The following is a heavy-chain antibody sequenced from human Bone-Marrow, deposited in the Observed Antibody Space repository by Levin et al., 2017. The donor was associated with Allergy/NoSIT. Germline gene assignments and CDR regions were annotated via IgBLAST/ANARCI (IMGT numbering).Heavy chain of an antibody. V-gene: IGHV4-59*08. D-gene: IGHD2-2*02. Sequence: SQTLSLTCTVSGASINDYYWSWIRQPPGKGLEWIGFIHHSGSTNYNPSLKSRVIASVDTSKNQFSLTVTSVTAADTAVYYCARPYTSSYWFFDLWGRGTLVTVSS. CDR2: IHHSGST. CDR1: GASINDYY. J-gene: IGHJ2*01. CDR3: ARPYTSSYWFFDL.